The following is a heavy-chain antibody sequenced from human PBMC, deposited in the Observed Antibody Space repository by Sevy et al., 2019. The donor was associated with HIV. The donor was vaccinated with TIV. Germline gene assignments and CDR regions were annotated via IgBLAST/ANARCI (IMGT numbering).Heavy chain of an antibody. V-gene: IGHV3-7*01. CDR3: ARPYRTDPFYYSGSGGYYYPSYFDY. CDR1: GFTFSNYW. Sequence: GGSLRLSCAASGFTFSNYWMSWVRQAPGKGLEWVANIKQDGSEKYYVDSVKGRFTISRDNAKNSLYLQMNSLRAEDTAEYYCARPYRTDPFYYSGSGGYYYPSYFDYWGQGTLVTVSS. CDR2: IKQDGSEK. D-gene: IGHD3-22*01. J-gene: IGHJ4*02.